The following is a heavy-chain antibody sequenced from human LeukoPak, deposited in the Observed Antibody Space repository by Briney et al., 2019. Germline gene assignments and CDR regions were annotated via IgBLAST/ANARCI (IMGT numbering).Heavy chain of an antibody. Sequence: SETLSLTCAVYGGSFSGYYWSWIRQPPGKGLEWIGEINHSGSTNYNPSLKSRVTISVDTSKNQFSLKLSSVTAADTAVYYCARDVGGPGVYWGQGTLVTVSS. CDR1: GGSFSGYY. CDR2: INHSGST. J-gene: IGHJ4*02. V-gene: IGHV4-34*01. D-gene: IGHD7-27*01. CDR3: ARDVGGPGVY.